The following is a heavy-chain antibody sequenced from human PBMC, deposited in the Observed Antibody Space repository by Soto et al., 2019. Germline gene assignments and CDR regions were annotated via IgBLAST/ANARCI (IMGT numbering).Heavy chain of an antibody. Sequence: GGSLRLSCVTSGFTFDDYAITWLRQAPGKGLEWVCSISSSGSDTRCASSVKGRFTISRDSSQSTVYLQMNSLRDEDTAVYYCAKDPWNNWSGLFDPWGQGTLVTVSS. D-gene: IGHD1-1*01. J-gene: IGHJ5*02. CDR3: AKDPWNNWSGLFDP. CDR1: GFTFDDYA. V-gene: IGHV3-23*01. CDR2: ISSSGSDT.